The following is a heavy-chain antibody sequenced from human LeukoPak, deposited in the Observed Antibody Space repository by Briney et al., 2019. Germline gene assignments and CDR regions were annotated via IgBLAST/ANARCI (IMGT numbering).Heavy chain of an antibody. CDR2: IWYDGSNK. J-gene: IGHJ6*03. CDR1: GFTFSSYG. Sequence: GGSLRLSCAASGFTFSSYGMHWVRQAPGKGLEWVAVIWYDGSNKYYADSVKGRFTISRDNSKNTLYLQMNSLRAEDTAVYYCARGGGSSWYYYYYMDVWGKGTTVTVSS. CDR3: ARGGGSSWYYYYYMDV. V-gene: IGHV3-33*01. D-gene: IGHD6-13*01.